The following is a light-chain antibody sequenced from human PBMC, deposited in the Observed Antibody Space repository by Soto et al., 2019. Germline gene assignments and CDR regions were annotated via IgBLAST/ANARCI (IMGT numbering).Light chain of an antibody. Sequence: QSVLTQPPSVSAAPGQKVTISCSGSSSNIGGNSVSWYQQLPGTAPKLLIYDDNKRPSGIPDRFSGSKSGTSATLGITGFQSEDEADYCCAAWDGSLNGYVFGTGTKVTVL. CDR3: AAWDGSLNGYV. V-gene: IGLV1-51*01. CDR1: SSNIGGNS. J-gene: IGLJ1*01. CDR2: DDN.